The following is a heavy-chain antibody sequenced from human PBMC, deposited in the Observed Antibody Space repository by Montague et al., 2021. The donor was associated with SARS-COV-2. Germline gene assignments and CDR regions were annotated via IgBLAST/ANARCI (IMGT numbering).Heavy chain of an antibody. CDR1: GGSISSYY. CDR3: SRGFDL. CDR2: IYNCEST. J-gene: IGHJ2*01. V-gene: IGHV4-59*01. Sequence: SETLSLTCTVSGGSISSYYWCWIWQPPRKGLERMWYIYNCESTNYNPNLTSRVTISVDTSKNQFSLKLSFVTAADTAVYYCSRGFDLWGRGTLVTVSS.